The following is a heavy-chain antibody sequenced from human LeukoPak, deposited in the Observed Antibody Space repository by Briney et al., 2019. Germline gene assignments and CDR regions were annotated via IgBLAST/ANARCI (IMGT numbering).Heavy chain of an antibody. J-gene: IGHJ4*02. V-gene: IGHV4-34*01. D-gene: IGHD2-15*01. CDR2: INHSGST. Sequence: SETLSLTCAVYGGSFSGYYWSWIRQPPEKGLEWIAEINHSGSTSYNPSLKSRVTISVDTSKNQFSLTLNSVTAADTAVYYCARVGCTGGTCYSRDFDFWGQGTLVTVSS. CDR3: ARVGCTGGTCYSRDFDF. CDR1: GGSFSGYY.